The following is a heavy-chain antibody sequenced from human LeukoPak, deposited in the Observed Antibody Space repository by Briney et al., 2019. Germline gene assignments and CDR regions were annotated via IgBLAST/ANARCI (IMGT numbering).Heavy chain of an antibody. V-gene: IGHV4-59*08. J-gene: IGHJ4*02. CDR2: IYYSGST. CDR1: GGSISSYY. CDR3: ARHFPDTIAAAGTAWWDY. Sequence: PSETLSLTCTVSGGSISSYYWSWIRQPPGKGLEWIGYIYYSGSTNYNPSLKSRVTISVDTSKNQFSLKLSSVTAADTAVYYCARHFPDTIAAAGTAWWDYWGQGTLVTVSS. D-gene: IGHD6-13*01.